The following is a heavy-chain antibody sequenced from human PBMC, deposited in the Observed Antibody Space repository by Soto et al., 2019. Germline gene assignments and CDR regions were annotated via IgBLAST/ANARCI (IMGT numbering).Heavy chain of an antibody. CDR3: ARERGVLLWFGEPWFDP. D-gene: IGHD3-10*01. Sequence: SSETLSLTCTVSGGSISSYYWSWIRQPPGKGLEWIGYIYYSGSTNYNPSLKSRVTISVDTSKNQFSLKLSSVTAADTAVYYCARERGVLLWFGEPWFDPWGQGTLVTVSS. CDR2: IYYSGST. CDR1: GGSISSYY. J-gene: IGHJ5*02. V-gene: IGHV4-59*12.